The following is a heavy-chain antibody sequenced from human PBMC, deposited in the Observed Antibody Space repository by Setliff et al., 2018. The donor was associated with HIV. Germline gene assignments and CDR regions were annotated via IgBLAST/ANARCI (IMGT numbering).Heavy chain of an antibody. D-gene: IGHD6-19*01. CDR2: ISGSGGST. V-gene: IGHV3-23*01. J-gene: IGHJ4*02. CDR1: GFTFDDYG. CDR3: AKLVIAVAGTWDY. Sequence: GGSLRLSCAASGFTFDDYGMSWVRQAPGKGLEWVSAISGSGGSTYYADSVKGRFTISRDNSKNTLYLQMNSLRAEDTAVYYCAKLVIAVAGTWDYWGQGTLVTVSS.